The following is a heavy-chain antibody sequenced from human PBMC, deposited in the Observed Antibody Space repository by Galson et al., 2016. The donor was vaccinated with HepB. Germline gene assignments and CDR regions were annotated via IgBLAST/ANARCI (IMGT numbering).Heavy chain of an antibody. J-gene: IGHJ4*02. CDR1: GFTFSYYA. CDR2: ISYDGSNK. CDR3: VKDYGGSSGYFDY. D-gene: IGHD4-23*01. V-gene: IGHV3-30-3*01. Sequence: SLRLSCAVSAASGFTFSYYAMNWVRQAPGKGLEWVSVISYDGSNKDYADSVKVRFTISRDNSKNTVYLQMNSLRTEDTAVYYCVKDYGGSSGYFDYWGQGTLVTVSS.